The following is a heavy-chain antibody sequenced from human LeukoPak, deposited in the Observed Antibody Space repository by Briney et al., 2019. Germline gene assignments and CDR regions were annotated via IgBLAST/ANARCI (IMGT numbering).Heavy chain of an antibody. J-gene: IGHJ4*01. CDR1: EFNFFSYG. CDR2: IFTDGSTT. Sequence: SGGSLRLSCVASEFNFFSYGMQWVRQAPGKGVVWVSRIFTDGSTTSYADSVKGRFTISRDNAKNTLYLQMNSLRAEDTAVYYCARELPREVTLDYWGQGTLVTVSP. CDR3: ARELPREVTLDY. D-gene: IGHD2-21*02. V-gene: IGHV3-74*01.